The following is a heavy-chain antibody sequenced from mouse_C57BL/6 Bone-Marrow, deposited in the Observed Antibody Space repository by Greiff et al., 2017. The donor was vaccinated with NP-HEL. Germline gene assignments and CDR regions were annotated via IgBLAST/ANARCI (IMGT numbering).Heavy chain of an antibody. CDR2: IYPRSGNT. D-gene: IGHD1-1*01. J-gene: IGHJ3*01. CDR3: ARRGSSYVGFAY. V-gene: IGHV1-81*01. CDR1: GYTFTSYG. Sequence: VQLKESGAELARPGASVKLSCKASGYTFTSYGISWVKQRTGQGLEWIGEIYPRSGNTYYNEKFKGKATLTADKSSSTAYMELRSLTSEDSAVYFCARRGSSYVGFAYWGKGTLVTVSA.